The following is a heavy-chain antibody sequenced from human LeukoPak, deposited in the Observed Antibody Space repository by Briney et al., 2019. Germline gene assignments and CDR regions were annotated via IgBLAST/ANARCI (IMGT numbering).Heavy chain of an antibody. CDR2: IHTSGNT. J-gene: IGHJ6*03. CDR3: ARAEPDWKNAYYYYYMDV. D-gene: IGHD1/OR15-1a*01. CDR1: GGSISSYY. Sequence: SETLSLTCTVSGGSISSYYWSWIRQPAGKGLEWIGRIHTSGNTNYNPSLKSRVTMSVDTSKKQFSLKLSSLTAADTAVYYCARAEPDWKNAYYYYYMDVWGKGTTVTVSS. V-gene: IGHV4-4*07.